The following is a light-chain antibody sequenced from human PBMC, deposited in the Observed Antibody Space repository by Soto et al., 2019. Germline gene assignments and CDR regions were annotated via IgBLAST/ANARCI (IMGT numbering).Light chain of an antibody. V-gene: IGKV3-15*01. CDR3: QQYGSSLWT. CDR1: QSVSSN. J-gene: IGKJ1*01. CDR2: GAS. Sequence: EIVMTQSPATLSVSPGERATLSCRASQSVSSNLAWYQQKPSQAPRLLIYGASTRATGIPARFSGSGSGTEFTLTISSLQSEDFAVYYCQQYGSSLWTFGQGTKVDIK.